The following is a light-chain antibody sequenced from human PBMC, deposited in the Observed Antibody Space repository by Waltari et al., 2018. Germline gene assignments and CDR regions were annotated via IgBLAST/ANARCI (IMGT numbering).Light chain of an antibody. CDR3: LLYMGSGIWV. CDR1: SASLASTPY. V-gene: IGLV8-61*01. Sequence: QTVVTQEPSLCVSSGRHVTRTCALSSASLASTPYASWYQHSPGQTPRTLVYKANIRSSGVPDRFSGSVLGNKAVLIITGAQAEDESTYYCLLYMGSGIWVFGGGTKLTVL. J-gene: IGLJ3*02. CDR2: KAN.